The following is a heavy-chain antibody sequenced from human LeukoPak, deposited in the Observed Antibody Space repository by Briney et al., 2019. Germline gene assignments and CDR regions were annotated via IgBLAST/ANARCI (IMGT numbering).Heavy chain of an antibody. Sequence: GRSLRLSCAASGFTFSGYGMHWVRQAPGKGLEWVAVISYDGSNKYHADSVKGRFTISRDNSKNTLYLQINSLRANDTSVYYCAKELGYCTSTSCPFDYWGQGTLVTVSS. CDR1: GFTFSGYG. CDR2: ISYDGSNK. V-gene: IGHV3-30*18. CDR3: AKELGYCTSTSCPFDY. D-gene: IGHD2-2*01. J-gene: IGHJ4*02.